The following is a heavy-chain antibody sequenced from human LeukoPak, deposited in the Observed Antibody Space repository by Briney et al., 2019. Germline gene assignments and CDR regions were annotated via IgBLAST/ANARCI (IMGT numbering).Heavy chain of an antibody. CDR3: ARLGSVGYYNYQYMDI. J-gene: IGHJ6*03. V-gene: IGHV4-34*01. D-gene: IGHD3-10*01. Sequence: SSETLSLTRAVYGGSFSGYYWSWIRQPPGKGLEWIGEINDIGNTNYDPSLRSRVTISVDTSKNQFSLSLTSATAADTAVYFCARLGSVGYYNYQYMDIWGNGTTVTVSS. CDR2: INDIGNT. CDR1: GGSFSGYY.